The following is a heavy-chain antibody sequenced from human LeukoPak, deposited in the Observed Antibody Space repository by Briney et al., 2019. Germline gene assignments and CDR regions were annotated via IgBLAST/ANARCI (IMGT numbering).Heavy chain of an antibody. CDR1: GGTFSSYA. J-gene: IGHJ4*02. CDR3: ASLGPQERGNLFDY. Sequence: ASVKVSCKASGGTFSSYAISWVRQAPGQGLEWMGWISAYNGNTNYAQKLQGRVTMTTDTSTSTAYMELRSLRSDDTAVYYCASLGPQERGNLFDYWGQGTLVTVSS. D-gene: IGHD3-10*01. V-gene: IGHV1-18*01. CDR2: ISAYNGNT.